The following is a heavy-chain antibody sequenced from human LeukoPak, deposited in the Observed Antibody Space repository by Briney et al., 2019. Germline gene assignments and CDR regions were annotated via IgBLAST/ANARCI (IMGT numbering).Heavy chain of an antibody. CDR1: GFTFSSYA. CDR2: ISGSGGST. J-gene: IGHJ4*02. D-gene: IGHD6-19*01. Sequence: GRSLRLSCVASGFTFSSYAMSWVSQAPGKGLEWVSGISGSGGSTYYADSVKGRFTSSRDNSKNTLYLQMNSLRAEDTAVYYCAKDREYSSGWYNYWGQGTLVTVSS. V-gene: IGHV3-23*01. CDR3: AKDREYSSGWYNY.